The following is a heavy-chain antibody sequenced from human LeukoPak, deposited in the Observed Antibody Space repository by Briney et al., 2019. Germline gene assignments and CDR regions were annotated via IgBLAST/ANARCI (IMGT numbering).Heavy chain of an antibody. J-gene: IGHJ4*02. D-gene: IGHD6-13*01. CDR2: ISSSGSTI. CDR3: ARVGSSWSYYFDY. CDR1: GFTFTSSA. V-gene: IGHV3-11*01. Sequence: GGSLRLSCAASGFTFTSSAMSWIRQAPGKGLEWVSYISSSGSTIYYADSVKGRFTISRDNAKNSLYLQMNSLRAEDTAVYYCARVGSSWSYYFDYWGQGTLVTVSS.